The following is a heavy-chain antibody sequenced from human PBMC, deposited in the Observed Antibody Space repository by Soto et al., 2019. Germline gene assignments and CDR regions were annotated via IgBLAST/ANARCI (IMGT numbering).Heavy chain of an antibody. J-gene: IGHJ6*02. CDR3: ARATARGRTNYYYYYGMDV. V-gene: IGHV3-30-3*01. D-gene: IGHD2-15*01. CDR1: GFTFSSYA. CDR2: ISYDGSNK. Sequence: GGSLRLSCAASGFTFSSYAMHWVRQAPGKGLEWVAVISYDGSNKYYADSVKGRFTISRDNSKNTLYLQMNSLRAEDTAVYYCARATARGRTNYYYYYGMDVWGQGTTVTVSS.